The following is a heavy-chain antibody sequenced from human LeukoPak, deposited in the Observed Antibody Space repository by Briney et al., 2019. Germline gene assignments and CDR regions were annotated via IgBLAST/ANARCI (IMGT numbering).Heavy chain of an antibody. V-gene: IGHV3-21*01. D-gene: IGHD4-17*01. CDR2: VNGDSSYI. Sequence: PGGSLRLSCAASGFTFSAFPLEWVRQAPGKGLEWVSSVNGDSSYIYYADSVKGRFTIARDNARNSLHLQMNSLRAEDTAVYYCARDQSVTNYYYGMDVWGQGTTVTVSS. CDR1: GFTFSAFP. CDR3: ARDQSVTNYYYGMDV. J-gene: IGHJ6*02.